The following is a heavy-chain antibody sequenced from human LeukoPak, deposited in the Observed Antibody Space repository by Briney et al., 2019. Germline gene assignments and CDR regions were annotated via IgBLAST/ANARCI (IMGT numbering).Heavy chain of an antibody. V-gene: IGHV1-3*01. Sequence: GASVKVSCKASGYTFTSYAMHWVRLAPGQRLEWMGWINAGNGNTKYSQKFQGRVTITRDTSASTAYMELSSLRSEDTAVYYCAREVPLGYCSGGSCYKGEYYYGMDVWGQGTTVTVSS. D-gene: IGHD2-15*01. CDR3: AREVPLGYCSGGSCYKGEYYYGMDV. CDR2: INAGNGNT. CDR1: GYTFTSYA. J-gene: IGHJ6*02.